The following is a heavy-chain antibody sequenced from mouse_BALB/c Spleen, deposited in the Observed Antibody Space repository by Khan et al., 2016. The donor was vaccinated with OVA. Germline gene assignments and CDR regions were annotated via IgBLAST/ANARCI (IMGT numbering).Heavy chain of an antibody. Sequence: EVQLMESGGGLVQPGGSRKLSCAASGFTFSSFGMHWVRQAPEKGLEWVAYINSGSSTIYYADPVKGRFTISRDNPKNHLFLQMTSLRSEDTAMYYCARGNWTYWGQGTTLTVSS. V-gene: IGHV5-17*02. CDR1: GFTFSSFG. CDR2: INSGSSTI. J-gene: IGHJ2*01. D-gene: IGHD4-1*01. CDR3: ARGNWTY.